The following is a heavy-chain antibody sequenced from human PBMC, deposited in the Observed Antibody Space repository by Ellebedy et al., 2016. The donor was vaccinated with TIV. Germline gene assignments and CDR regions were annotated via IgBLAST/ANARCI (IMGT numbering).Heavy chain of an antibody. D-gene: IGHD4-17*01. V-gene: IGHV3-66*01. CDR3: AKGEYGDYVMSWFDP. Sequence: GGSLRLSCSASGFTFSDYYMSWVRQAPGKGLEWVSVIYSGGSTYYADSVKGRFTISRDNSKNTLYLQMKSLRAEDTAVYYCAKGEYGDYVMSWFDPWGQGTLVTVSS. CDR2: IYSGGST. CDR1: GFTFSDYY. J-gene: IGHJ5*02.